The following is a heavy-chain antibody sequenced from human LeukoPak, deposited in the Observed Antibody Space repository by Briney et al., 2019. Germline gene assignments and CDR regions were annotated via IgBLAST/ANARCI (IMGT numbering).Heavy chain of an antibody. Sequence: SDTLSLTCTVSGGSISNFYWTWIRQPPGKGLEWIGDIYSSGSTNYNPSLKSRVTMSVDTSKNQFSLKLSSVTAADTAVYYCARGSGSSDFDYWGQGTLVTVSS. V-gene: IGHV4-59*12. CDR3: ARGSGSSDFDY. CDR1: GGSISNFY. D-gene: IGHD6-19*01. CDR2: IYSSGST. J-gene: IGHJ4*02.